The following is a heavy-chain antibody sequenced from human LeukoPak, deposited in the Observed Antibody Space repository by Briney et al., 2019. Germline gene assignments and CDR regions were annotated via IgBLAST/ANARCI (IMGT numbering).Heavy chain of an antibody. V-gene: IGHV1-2*02. J-gene: IGHJ4*02. CDR3: ASGYRFGN. CDR1: EYTFTGYY. Sequence: ASVKVSSKASEYTFTGYYMHWVRQAPGQGLEWMGWINPNSGATDYAQNFQGRVTLTRDTSISTAYMELSRLRSDDTAVYYCASGYRFGNWGQGTLVTVSS. CDR2: INPNSGAT. D-gene: IGHD5-18*01.